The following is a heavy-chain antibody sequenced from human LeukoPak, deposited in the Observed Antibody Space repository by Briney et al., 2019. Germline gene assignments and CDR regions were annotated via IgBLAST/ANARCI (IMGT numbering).Heavy chain of an antibody. V-gene: IGHV1-69*04. J-gene: IGHJ4*02. CDR2: IIPILGIA. CDR3: ARALHDYGDS. Sequence: AASVKVSCKASGGTFSSYAISWVRQAPGQGLEWMGRIIPILGIANYAQKFQGRVTITADKSTSTAYTELSSLRSEDTAVYYCARALHDYGDSWGQGTLVTVSS. CDR1: GGTFSSYA.